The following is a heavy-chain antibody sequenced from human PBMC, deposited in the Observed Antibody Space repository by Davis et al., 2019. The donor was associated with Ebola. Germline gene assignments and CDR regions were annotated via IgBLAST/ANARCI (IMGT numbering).Heavy chain of an antibody. CDR2: SSTSNGNT. D-gene: IGHD3-3*01. Sequence: ASVKVSCKASDYIFTNYGISWVRQAPGQGLEWVGWSSTSNGNTHYAQKLQGRVTMTTDASTSTAYMELRNLRSDDTAVYYCVKDFWSDDPGYWGQGTLVTVSS. V-gene: IGHV1-18*01. J-gene: IGHJ4*02. CDR3: VKDFWSDDPGY. CDR1: DYIFTNYG.